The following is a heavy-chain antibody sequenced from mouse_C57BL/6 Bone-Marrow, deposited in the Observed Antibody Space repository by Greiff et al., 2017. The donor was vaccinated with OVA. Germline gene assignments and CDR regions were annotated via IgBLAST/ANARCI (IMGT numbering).Heavy chain of an antibody. CDR2: INPYNGGT. CDR1: GYTFTDYY. D-gene: IGHD1-1*01. J-gene: IGHJ4*01. CDR3: ARDGSSLYYAMDY. V-gene: IGHV1-19*01. Sequence: EVQLQQSGPVLVKPGASVKMSCKASGYTFTDYYMNWVKQSHGKSLEWIGVINPYNGGTSYNQKFKGKATLTVDKSSSTAYMELNSLTSEDSAVYYCARDGSSLYYAMDYWGQGTSVTVSS.